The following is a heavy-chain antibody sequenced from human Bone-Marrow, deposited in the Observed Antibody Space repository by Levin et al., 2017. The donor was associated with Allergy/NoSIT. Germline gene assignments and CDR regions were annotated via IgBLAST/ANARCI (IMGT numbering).Heavy chain of an antibody. V-gene: IGHV3-13*05. D-gene: IGHD4-17*01. CDR2: IFPFFSP. CDR3: ARGRRRYGESYWYFDL. Sequence: SLRLSCAASGFTFSSSDMHWVRQATGKGLEWFSFIFPFFSPSSPFSFLGRFTLSRENAKNSLYLQMNSLRAGDTAVYYCARGRRRYGESYWYFDLWGRGTLVTVSS. CDR1: GFTFSSSD. J-gene: IGHJ2*01.